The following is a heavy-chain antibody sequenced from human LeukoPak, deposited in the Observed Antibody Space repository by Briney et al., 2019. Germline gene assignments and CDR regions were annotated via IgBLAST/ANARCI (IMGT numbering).Heavy chain of an antibody. CDR1: GSSLSSDW. V-gene: IGHV3-7*01. CDR3: APSPNWNGAEFFFEH. Sequence: GGSLRLSCAGSGSSLSSDWMTWLRQPPGKGLQWVANINQDTLKKSYLDSVKGRFTISRDHGKNALYLQMNSLRVEDTAVYFCAPSPNWNGAEFFFEHWGPGTLVSVSS. D-gene: IGHD1-1*01. J-gene: IGHJ4*02. CDR2: INQDTLKK.